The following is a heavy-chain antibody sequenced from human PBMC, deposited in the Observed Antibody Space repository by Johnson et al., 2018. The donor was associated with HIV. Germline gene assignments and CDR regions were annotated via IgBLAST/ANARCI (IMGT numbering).Heavy chain of an antibody. D-gene: IGHD4-23*01. V-gene: IGHV3-30*03. CDR3: AGGDWLTVVTSPDAFDI. J-gene: IGHJ3*02. CDR1: GFSFSNYA. CDR2: VSSDGSNK. Sequence: QVQLVESGGGVVQPGRSLRLSCAASGFSFSNYAMDWVRQAPGKGLEWVAFVSSDGSNKNYADSVKGRFTISRDNSKDTLSLQMNSLRVEDTAGYYCAGGDWLTVVTSPDAFDIWGQGTMVTVSS.